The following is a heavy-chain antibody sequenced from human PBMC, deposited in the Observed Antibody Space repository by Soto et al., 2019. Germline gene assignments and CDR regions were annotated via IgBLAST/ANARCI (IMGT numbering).Heavy chain of an antibody. D-gene: IGHD3-16*01. V-gene: IGHV3-21*06. CDR1: GFMFSAYT. J-gene: IGHJ1*01. CDR2: ISDDSSYI. CDR3: ATPYYFNH. Sequence: GGSLRLSCAASGFMFSAYTMNWVRQAPGKGLEWLSSISDDSSYIDYADSLRGRFTVSRDNARNSPYLQIDSLGVEDTAVYYCATPYYFNHWGPGTLVTVSS.